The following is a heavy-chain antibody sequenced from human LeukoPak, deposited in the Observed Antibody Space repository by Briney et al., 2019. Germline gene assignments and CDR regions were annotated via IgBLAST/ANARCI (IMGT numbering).Heavy chain of an antibody. J-gene: IGHJ3*02. CDR1: GCSISSDGYS. Sequence: PSQTLSLTCAVSGCSISSDGYSWSCMPQPPGKGLEWSVYIYHSGSTYYNPSLKSRVTISVDRSKDQFSLKLSYVTAADTAVYYCASTYYYDSSGYLGAFDIWGQGTMVTVSS. CDR2: IYHSGST. V-gene: IGHV4-30-2*01. CDR3: ASTYYYDSSGYLGAFDI. D-gene: IGHD3-22*01.